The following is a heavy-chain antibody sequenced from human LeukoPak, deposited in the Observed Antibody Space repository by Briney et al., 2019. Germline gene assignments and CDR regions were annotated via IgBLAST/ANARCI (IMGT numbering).Heavy chain of an antibody. CDR3: ARGVWGNY. J-gene: IGHJ4*02. Sequence: GGSLRLSCAASGFTFSSYWMHWVRQAPGKGGVWVSRINSDGSSTNYADSVKGGSTISRDKAKNTLYPQMNSLRAEDTAVYYCARGVWGNYWGQGTLVTVSS. D-gene: IGHD3-16*01. CDR2: INSDGSST. V-gene: IGHV3-74*01. CDR1: GFTFSSYW.